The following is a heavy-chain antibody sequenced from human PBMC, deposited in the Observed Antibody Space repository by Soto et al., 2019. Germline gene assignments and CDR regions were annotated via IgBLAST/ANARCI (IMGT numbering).Heavy chain of an antibody. J-gene: IGHJ6*02. CDR2: ISAGGDMT. D-gene: IGHD3-10*01. CDR3: ARGDRGGSGSPASYYYSGGDV. V-gene: IGHV3-23*01. Sequence: DVQLLESGGNLVQPGGSLTLSCSASGFTLSSYAMSWVRQAPGKGLEWVSSISAGGDMTYNSDSVKGRFTISRDNANNAVFLQMHNLRIADTALYYCARGDRGGSGSPASYYYSGGDVWGQGATVTVS. CDR1: GFTLSSYA.